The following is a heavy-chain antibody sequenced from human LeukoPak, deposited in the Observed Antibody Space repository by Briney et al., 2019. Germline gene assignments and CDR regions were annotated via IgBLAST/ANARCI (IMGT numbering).Heavy chain of an antibody. CDR3: AKDRSYGYGIDY. D-gene: IGHD5-18*01. Sequence: PGRSLILSCAASGFTFDDYAMHWVRQAPGKGLEWVSGISWNSGSIGYADSVKGRFTISRDNAKNSLYLQMNSLRAEDMALYYCAKDRSYGYGIDYWGQGTLVTVSS. J-gene: IGHJ4*02. V-gene: IGHV3-9*03. CDR2: ISWNSGSI. CDR1: GFTFDDYA.